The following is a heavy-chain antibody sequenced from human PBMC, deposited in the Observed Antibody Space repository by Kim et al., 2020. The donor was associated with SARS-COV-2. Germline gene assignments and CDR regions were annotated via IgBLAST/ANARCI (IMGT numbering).Heavy chain of an antibody. CDR2: IYSGAGST. CDR1: GFTFSNYA. D-gene: IGHD6-13*01. CDR3: AKCFYSSDWYYFDY. Sequence: LSLTCAASGFTFSNYAMSWVRQAPGKGLEWVSVIYSGAGSTYYADSVKGRFTISRDNSKNTLYLQMNSLRAEDTAVYYCAKCFYSSDWYYFDYWGQG. J-gene: IGHJ4*02. V-gene: IGHV3-23*03.